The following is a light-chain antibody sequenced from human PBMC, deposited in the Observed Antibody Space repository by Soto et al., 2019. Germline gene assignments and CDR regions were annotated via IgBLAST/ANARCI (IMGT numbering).Light chain of an antibody. Sequence: EMVWTQSPGTLSFSPGERASLSCRARQSGSSRYLAWYQQKPGQAPRLLIYGASSRATGIPDRFSGIVSGTDFTLTILRVEPEDFAVYYCQQYGSSRWTFVHGTKVQIK. CDR1: QSGSSRY. V-gene: IGKV3-20*01. CDR2: GAS. CDR3: QQYGSSRWT. J-gene: IGKJ1*01.